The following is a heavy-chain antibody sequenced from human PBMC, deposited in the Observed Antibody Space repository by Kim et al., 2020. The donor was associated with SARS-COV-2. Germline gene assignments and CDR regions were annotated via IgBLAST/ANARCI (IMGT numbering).Heavy chain of an antibody. V-gene: IGHV3-23*01. CDR2: ISGSGGST. J-gene: IGHJ4*02. Sequence: GGSLRLSCAASGFTFSSYAMSWVRQAPGKGLEWVSAISGSGGSTFYADSVKGRFTISRDNSKNTLYLQMNSLRAEDTAVYYCAKLYSSSWTETFDYWGQGTLVTVSS. CDR3: AKLYSSSWTETFDY. D-gene: IGHD6-13*01. CDR1: GFTFSSYA.